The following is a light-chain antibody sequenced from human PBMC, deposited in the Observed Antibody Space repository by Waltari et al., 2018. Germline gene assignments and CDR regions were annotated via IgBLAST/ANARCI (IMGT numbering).Light chain of an antibody. CDR2: EDR. CDR1: KLGDKY. Sequence: SYELTQPPSVSVSPGQTARIACSGDKLGDKYVCWYQQKPGQSPVLVIYEDRKRPSGIPERFSGSNSGNTATLTISGTQAMDEADYYCQAWDNNRVVLGGGTKLTV. V-gene: IGLV3-1*01. J-gene: IGLJ2*01. CDR3: QAWDNNRVV.